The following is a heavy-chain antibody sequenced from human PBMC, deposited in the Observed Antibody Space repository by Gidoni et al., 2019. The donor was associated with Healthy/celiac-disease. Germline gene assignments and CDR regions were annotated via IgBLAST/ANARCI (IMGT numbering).Heavy chain of an antibody. V-gene: IGHV3-30-3*01. D-gene: IGHD2-2*01. CDR3: ARDQKDIVVVPAAIFPAYGMDV. CDR2: ISYDGSNK. Sequence: QVQLVESGGGVVQPGRSLRLSCAASGFTFSSYAMHWVRQAPGKGLEWVAVISYDGSNKCYADSVKGRFTISRDNSKNTLYLQMNSLRAEDTAVYYCARDQKDIVVVPAAIFPAYGMDVWGQGTTVTVSS. CDR1: GFTFSSYA. J-gene: IGHJ6*02.